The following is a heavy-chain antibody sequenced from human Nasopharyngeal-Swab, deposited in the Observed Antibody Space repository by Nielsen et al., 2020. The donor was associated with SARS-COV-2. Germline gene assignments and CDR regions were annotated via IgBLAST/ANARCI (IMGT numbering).Heavy chain of an antibody. J-gene: IGHJ4*02. D-gene: IGHD3-3*01. Sequence: WVRQAPRQGLEWMGWINTNTGNPTYAQGFTGRFVFSLDTSVSTAYLQISSLKAEDTAVYYCARGTTIFGVVIMGGDDYWGQGTLVTVSS. CDR2: INTNTGNP. V-gene: IGHV7-4-1*02. CDR3: ARGTTIFGVVIMGGDDY.